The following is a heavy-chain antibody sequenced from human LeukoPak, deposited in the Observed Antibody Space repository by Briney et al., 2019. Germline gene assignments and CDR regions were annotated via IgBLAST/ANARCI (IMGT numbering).Heavy chain of an antibody. CDR3: ARDNSGSSWYFDY. D-gene: IGHD6-13*01. Sequence: GGSLRLSCAASGFTFSSYGMHWVRQAPGKGLEWVAFIRYDGSNKYYADSVKGRFTISRDNAKNSLYLQMNSLRAEDTAVYYCARDNSGSSWYFDYWGQGTLVTVSS. J-gene: IGHJ4*02. V-gene: IGHV3-30*02. CDR2: IRYDGSNK. CDR1: GFTFSSYG.